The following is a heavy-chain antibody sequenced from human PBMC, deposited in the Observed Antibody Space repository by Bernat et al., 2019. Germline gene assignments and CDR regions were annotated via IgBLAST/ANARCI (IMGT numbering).Heavy chain of an antibody. CDR2: ISYDGSNK. J-gene: IGHJ3*02. V-gene: IGHV3-30-3*01. Sequence: QVQLVESGGGVVQPGRSLRLSCAASGFTFSSYAMHWVRQAPGKGLEWVAVISYDGSNKYYADSVKGRFTISRDNSKNTLYLQMNSLRAEDTAVYYRASLYGDYPTFKDAFDIWGQGTMVTVSS. D-gene: IGHD4-17*01. CDR1: GFTFSSYA. CDR3: ASLYGDYPTFKDAFDI.